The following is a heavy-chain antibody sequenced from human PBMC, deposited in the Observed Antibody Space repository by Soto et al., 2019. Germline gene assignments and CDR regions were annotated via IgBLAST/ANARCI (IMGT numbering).Heavy chain of an antibody. CDR2: INPDSGAT. Sequence: HEHLVQSGAEVKRPGASLKVSCKASGYSFTGYYIHWVRQAPGQGLEWIGWINPDSGATNYAQNFQGRVTLTSDTSISTASMDLTSLTFDDTAVCYCARGDYGTGGYPFPYFDYWGQGTLVIVSS. J-gene: IGHJ4*02. D-gene: IGHD2-8*02. CDR3: ARGDYGTGGYPFPYFDY. V-gene: IGHV1-2*02. CDR1: GYSFTGYY.